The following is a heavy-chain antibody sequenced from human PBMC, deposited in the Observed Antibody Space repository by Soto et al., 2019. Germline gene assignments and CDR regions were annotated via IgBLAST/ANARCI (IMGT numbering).Heavy chain of an antibody. CDR1: GGSVSSGSYY. CDR2: IYYSGST. Sequence: SETLSLTCTVSGGSVSSGSYYWSWIRQPPGKGLEWIGYIYYSGSTNYNPSLKSRVTISVDTSKNQFSLKLSSVTAADTAVYYCARRPRTGTPGWFDPWGQGTLVTVSS. J-gene: IGHJ5*02. CDR3: ARRPRTGTPGWFDP. V-gene: IGHV4-61*01. D-gene: IGHD1-7*01.